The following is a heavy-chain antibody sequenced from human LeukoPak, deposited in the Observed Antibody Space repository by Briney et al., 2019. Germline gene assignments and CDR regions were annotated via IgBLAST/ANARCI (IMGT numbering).Heavy chain of an antibody. J-gene: IGHJ5*02. Sequence: SETLSLTCTVSGGSISSYYWSWIRQPPGKGLEWIGYIYYSGSTNYNPSLKSRVTISVDTSKNQFSLKLSSVTAAETAVYYCARDYSSGWYWFDPWGQGTLVTVSS. CDR2: IYYSGST. CDR3: ARDYSSGWYWFDP. CDR1: GGSISSYY. V-gene: IGHV4-59*01. D-gene: IGHD6-19*01.